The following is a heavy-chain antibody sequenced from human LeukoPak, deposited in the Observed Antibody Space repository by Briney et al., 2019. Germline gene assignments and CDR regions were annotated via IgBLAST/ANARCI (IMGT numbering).Heavy chain of an antibody. J-gene: IGHJ4*02. Sequence: ASVRVSCTASGCTFSSYTISWVRQAPGRGLEWMGRIIPILGIANCAHTFRGRGTITTDKSKSTAYMELSSLRSEDTAVYHCARDGDYYDSSGVYFDYWGQGTLVTVSS. V-gene: IGHV1-69*04. CDR1: GCTFSSYT. CDR2: IIPILGIA. D-gene: IGHD3-22*01. CDR3: ARDGDYYDSSGVYFDY.